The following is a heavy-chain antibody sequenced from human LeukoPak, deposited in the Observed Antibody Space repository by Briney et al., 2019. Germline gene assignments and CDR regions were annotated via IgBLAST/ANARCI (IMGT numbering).Heavy chain of an antibody. CDR2: IYYSGST. J-gene: IGHJ4*02. CDR3: ARRAHDSSGYYYNY. CDR1: GGSISSYY. Sequence: SETLSLTCTVSGGSISSYYWSWIRQPSGKGLEWIGYIYYSGSTNYNPSLKSRVTISVDTSKNQFSLKLSSVTAADTAVYYCARRAHDSSGYYYNYWGQGTLVTVSS. V-gene: IGHV4-59*08. D-gene: IGHD3-22*01.